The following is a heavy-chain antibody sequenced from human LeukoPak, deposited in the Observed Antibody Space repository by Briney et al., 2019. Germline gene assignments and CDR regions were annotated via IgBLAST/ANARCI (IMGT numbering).Heavy chain of an antibody. Sequence: SETLSLTCTVSGGSISSYYWSWIRQPAGKGLEWIGRIYTSGSTNHNASLKSRVSMSVDTSKNQFPLKLSSVTAADTAVFYCARENSGSYREFDYWGQGTLVTVSS. CDR1: GGSISSYY. V-gene: IGHV4-4*07. D-gene: IGHD1-26*01. CDR2: IYTSGST. J-gene: IGHJ4*02. CDR3: ARENSGSYREFDY.